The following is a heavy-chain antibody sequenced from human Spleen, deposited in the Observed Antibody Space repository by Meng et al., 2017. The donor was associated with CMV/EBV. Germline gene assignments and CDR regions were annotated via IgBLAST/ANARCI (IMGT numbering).Heavy chain of an antibody. D-gene: IGHD6-19*01. CDR1: TGYY. CDR2: INPNSGGT. CDR3: AREGILRRIAVAGTAITYFQH. V-gene: IGHV1-2*02. J-gene: IGHJ1*01. Sequence: TGYYMHWVRQAPGQGLEWMGWINPNSGGTNYAQKFQGRVTMTRDTSISTAYMELSRLRSDDTAVYYCAREGILRRIAVAGTAITYFQHWGQGTLVTVSS.